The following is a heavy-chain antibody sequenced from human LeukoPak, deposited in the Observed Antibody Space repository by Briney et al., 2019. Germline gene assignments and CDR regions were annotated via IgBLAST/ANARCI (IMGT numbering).Heavy chain of an antibody. CDR1: GYTLTELS. CDR3: ARDTYDYGDYRAFDI. J-gene: IGHJ3*02. Sequence: ASVKVSCKVSGYTLTELSMHWVRQAPGKGLEWMGGFDPEDGETIYAQKLQGRVTMTTDTSTSTAYMELRSLRSDDTAVYYCARDTYDYGDYRAFDIWGQGTMVTVSS. V-gene: IGHV1-24*01. CDR2: FDPEDGET. D-gene: IGHD4-17*01.